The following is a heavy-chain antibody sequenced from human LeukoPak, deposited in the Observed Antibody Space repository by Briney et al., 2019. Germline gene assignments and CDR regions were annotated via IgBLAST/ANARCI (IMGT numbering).Heavy chain of an antibody. CDR3: ATQLVHVRFDP. J-gene: IGHJ5*02. Sequence: SVKVSCKASGGTFSSYAISWVRQAPGQGLEWMGGIIPIFGTANYAQKFQGRVTITTDESTSTAYMELSILRSEDTAVYYCATQLVHVRFDPWGQGTLGTVSS. CDR1: GGTFSSYA. D-gene: IGHD1/OR15-1a*01. V-gene: IGHV1-69*05. CDR2: IIPIFGTA.